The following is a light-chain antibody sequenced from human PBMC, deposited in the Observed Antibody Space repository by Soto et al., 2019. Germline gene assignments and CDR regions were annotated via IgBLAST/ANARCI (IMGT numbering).Light chain of an antibody. J-gene: IGLJ1*01. CDR1: SSNIGATYD. CDR3: QSYDSSLSAHYV. V-gene: IGLV1-40*01. Sequence: QSVLPQPPSVSGAPGQRVTISCTGSSSNIGATYDVQWYQQLPGTAPKLLIYGNSNRPSGVPDRFSGSKSGTSASLAITGLQADDEADYYCQSYDSSLSAHYVFGTGTKVTV. CDR2: GNS.